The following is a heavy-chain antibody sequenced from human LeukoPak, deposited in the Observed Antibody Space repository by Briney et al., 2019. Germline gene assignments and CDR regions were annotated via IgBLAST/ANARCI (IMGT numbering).Heavy chain of an antibody. Sequence: SETLSLTCTVSVGSISSYYWSWIRQPAGRGREWIGRIYTSGSTNYNPSPKRRVTISVDTSKNKFSLKLSYVTAADTAVYYCARVCSSTSCYDDAFDIWGQGTMVTVSS. V-gene: IGHV4-4*07. CDR2: IYTSGST. CDR3: ARVCSSTSCYDDAFDI. D-gene: IGHD2-2*01. J-gene: IGHJ3*02. CDR1: VGSISSYY.